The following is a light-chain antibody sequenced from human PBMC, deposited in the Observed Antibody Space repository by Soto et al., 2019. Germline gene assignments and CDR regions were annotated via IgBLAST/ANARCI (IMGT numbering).Light chain of an antibody. CDR1: ESVSRY. V-gene: IGKV3-11*01. Sequence: EIVLTQSPATLSLSPGNRATLSCRASESVSRYLAWYQQKPGQAPRLLIYDASNRATGIPARFSGSGSGTDFALTLTSREPEDFAVYYCQQRSNWPSTFGGGTKVEIK. CDR3: QQRSNWPST. J-gene: IGKJ4*01. CDR2: DAS.